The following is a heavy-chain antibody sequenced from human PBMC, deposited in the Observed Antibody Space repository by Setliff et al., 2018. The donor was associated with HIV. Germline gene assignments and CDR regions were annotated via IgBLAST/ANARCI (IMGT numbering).Heavy chain of an antibody. V-gene: IGHV1-18*01. CDR2: ISTYNGNT. Sequence: GASVKVSCKASGYTLTSKGISWVRQAPGQGLEWMGWISTYNGNTNYAQKFKGRVTMTTDTSTSRAYMELRSLRSDDTAVYYCARGGDYMDVWGKGTTVTVSS. CDR1: GYTLTSKG. CDR3: ARGGDYMDV. D-gene: IGHD3-16*01. J-gene: IGHJ6*03.